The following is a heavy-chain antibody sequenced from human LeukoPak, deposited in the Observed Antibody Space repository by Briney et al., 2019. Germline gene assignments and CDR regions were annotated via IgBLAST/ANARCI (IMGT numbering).Heavy chain of an antibody. J-gene: IGHJ4*02. CDR2: ITYDGQNK. Sequence: GGSLRLSCEGSGFSFNSYPLHWVRQAPGKGLEWVSVITYDGQNKFYADSVKGQFTISRDDSKNTLYLQMNSLRTDDTALYFCARDGAHRGYGVNSFDYWGQGTLVTVSS. CDR3: ARDGAHRGYGVNSFDY. V-gene: IGHV3-30*03. CDR1: GFSFNSYP. D-gene: IGHD3-10*01.